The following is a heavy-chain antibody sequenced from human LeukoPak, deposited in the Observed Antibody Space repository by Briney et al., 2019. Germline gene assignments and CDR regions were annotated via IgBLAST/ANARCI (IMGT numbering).Heavy chain of an antibody. CDR1: GFTFSSYA. V-gene: IGHV3-23*01. CDR3: AKVSTYGDDYHDAFDI. Sequence: GGSLRLSCAASGFTFSSYAMSWVRQAPGKGLEWVSAISGSGGSTYYADSVKGRFTISRDNSKNTLYLQMNSLRAEDTAVYYCAKVSTYGDDYHDAFDIWGQGTMVTVSS. J-gene: IGHJ3*02. D-gene: IGHD4-17*01. CDR2: ISGSGGST.